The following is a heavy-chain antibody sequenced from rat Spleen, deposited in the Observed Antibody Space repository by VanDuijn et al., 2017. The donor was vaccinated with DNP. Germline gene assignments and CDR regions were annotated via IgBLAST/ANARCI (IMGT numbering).Heavy chain of an antibody. D-gene: IGHD1-7*01. J-gene: IGHJ3*01. Sequence: EVQLVESGGGLVQPGRSLKLSCAASGFTFTDYNMAWVRQAPKKGLEWVATISYDGSRTYYRDSVKGRFTISRDNAKSTLYLQMDSLRSEDTATYYCARQGLGFAYWGQGTLVTVSS. CDR2: ISYDGSRT. CDR3: ARQGLGFAY. V-gene: IGHV5-7*01. CDR1: GFTFTDYN.